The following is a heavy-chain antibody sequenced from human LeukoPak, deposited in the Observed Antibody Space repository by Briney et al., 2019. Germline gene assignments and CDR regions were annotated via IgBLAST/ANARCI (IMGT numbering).Heavy chain of an antibody. J-gene: IGHJ4*02. V-gene: IGHV2-5*02. Sequence: SGPTQVKPTQTLTPTCTLAGFALSTSGVGVGCIPQPPVEALDWLALIYSDDDERSSPSLKSRLTITDDRSKNQLSLTLTNVDPVDTATYYCTHLYQLASFDYWGQGTLVTVSS. CDR1: GFALSTSGVG. CDR3: THLYQLASFDY. CDR2: IYSDDDE. D-gene: IGHD2-2*01.